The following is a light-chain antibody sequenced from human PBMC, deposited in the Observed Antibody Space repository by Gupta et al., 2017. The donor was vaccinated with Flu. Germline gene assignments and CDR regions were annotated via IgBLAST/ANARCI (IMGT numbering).Light chain of an antibody. CDR3: QQYDVYPYS. Sequence: DIQMTQSPSTLSASVGDRVTITCRASQTIKSCLAWYQQKPGKAPNLLIYKASTLESGVPSRFSGSGSGTEFTLSIISLQPDDFATYYCQQYDVYPYSFGQGTRLDIK. CDR1: QTIKSC. CDR2: KAS. V-gene: IGKV1-5*03. J-gene: IGKJ2*01.